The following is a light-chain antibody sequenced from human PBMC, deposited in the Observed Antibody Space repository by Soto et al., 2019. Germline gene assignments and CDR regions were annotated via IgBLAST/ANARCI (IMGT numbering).Light chain of an antibody. CDR2: KAS. Sequence: DIQMTQSPSTLSASVGDRVTITCRASQSVGSWLAWYQRKPGKAPKLLIYKASSLESGVPSRFSGSGSGTEFSLPISSLQPDDFASYHCQQYGSSSPWTFGQGTKVEIK. CDR1: QSVGSW. V-gene: IGKV1-5*03. CDR3: QQYGSSSPWT. J-gene: IGKJ1*01.